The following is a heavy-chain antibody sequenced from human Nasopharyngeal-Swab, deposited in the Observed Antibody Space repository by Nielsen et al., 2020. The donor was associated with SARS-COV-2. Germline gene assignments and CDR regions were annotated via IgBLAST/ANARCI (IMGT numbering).Heavy chain of an antibody. Sequence: GGSLRLSCAASGFTFSSYGMHWVRQAPGKGLEWVAVISYDGNTKYYADSVKGRFTISRDTSKNTLYLQMDSLRAEDTAMYSCAKDLAKTVPSATPYYYGMDVWGQGTTVTVSS. V-gene: IGHV3-30*18. CDR2: ISYDGNTK. D-gene: IGHD5-12*01. CDR1: GFTFSSYG. CDR3: AKDLAKTVPSATPYYYGMDV. J-gene: IGHJ6*02.